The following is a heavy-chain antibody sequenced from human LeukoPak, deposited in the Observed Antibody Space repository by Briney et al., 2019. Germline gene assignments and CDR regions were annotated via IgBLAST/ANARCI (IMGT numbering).Heavy chain of an antibody. V-gene: IGHV3-30*02. CDR2: IRYDGSNK. CDR1: GFTFSNYG. D-gene: IGHD3-10*01. J-gene: IGHJ6*03. Sequence: GGSLRLSCAASGFTFSNYGIHWVRRAPGKGLEWVAFIRYDGSNKEYADSVKGRFTISRDNSKNTLYLQMNSLRAEDTAVYYCARFAAGGSYYYYMDVWGKGTTVTVSS. CDR3: ARFAAGGSYYYYMDV.